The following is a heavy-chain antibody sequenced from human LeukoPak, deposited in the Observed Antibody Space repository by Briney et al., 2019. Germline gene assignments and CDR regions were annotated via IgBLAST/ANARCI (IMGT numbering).Heavy chain of an antibody. V-gene: IGHV3-66*02. J-gene: IGHJ4*02. D-gene: IGHD3-10*01. CDR1: GFTVSSNY. Sequence: PGGSLRLSCAASGFTVSSNYMSWVRQAPGKGLEWVSVIYSGGSTYYPDSVKGRFTTSRDNSKNTLYLQMNSLRAEDTAVYYCARDADYYALDYWGQGTLVSVSS. CDR3: ARDADYYALDY. CDR2: IYSGGST.